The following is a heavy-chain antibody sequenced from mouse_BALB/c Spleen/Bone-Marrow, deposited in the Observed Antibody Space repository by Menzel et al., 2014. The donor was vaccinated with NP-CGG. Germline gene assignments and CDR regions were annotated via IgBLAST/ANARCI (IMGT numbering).Heavy chain of an antibody. D-gene: IGHD4-1*01. CDR1: GYTFSNYW. Sequence: VQLQQSGAELMKPGASVKISCKATGYTFSNYWIEWVKQRPGHGLEWIGMIHPSDSETRLNQKFKDKATLTVDKSSSTAYMQLSSPTSEDSAVYYCARRERTGMNYWGQGTTLTVSS. CDR3: ARRERTGMNY. CDR2: IHPSDSET. V-gene: IGHV1S126*01. J-gene: IGHJ2*01.